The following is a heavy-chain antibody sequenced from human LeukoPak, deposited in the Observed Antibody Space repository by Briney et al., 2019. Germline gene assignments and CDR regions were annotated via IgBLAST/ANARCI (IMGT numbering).Heavy chain of an antibody. D-gene: IGHD6-13*01. V-gene: IGHV3-23*01. Sequence: GGSLRLSCAASGFTFRSYAMSWFLQAPGKGLEGVAAISCSGGSTYYEDSVKGRFTISRDKSKNTLYLQMNSLRTAATAVYYCAKDPRQLVLGYWGQGTLVTVSS. J-gene: IGHJ4*02. CDR1: GFTFRSYA. CDR3: AKDPRQLVLGY. CDR2: ISCSGGST.